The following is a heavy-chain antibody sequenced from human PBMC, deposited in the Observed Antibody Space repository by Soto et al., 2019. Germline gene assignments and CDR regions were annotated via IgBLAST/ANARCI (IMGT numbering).Heavy chain of an antibody. CDR2: IYYSGST. CDR3: ARESRWLQFRYFDY. J-gene: IGHJ4*02. V-gene: IGHV4-59*01. CDR1: GGSISSYY. Sequence: ASETLSLTCTVSGGSISSYYWSWIRQPPGKGLEWIGYIYYSGSTNYNPSLKSRVTISVDTSKNQFSLKLSSVTAADTAVYYCARESRWLQFRYFDYWGQGTLVTVSS. D-gene: IGHD5-12*01.